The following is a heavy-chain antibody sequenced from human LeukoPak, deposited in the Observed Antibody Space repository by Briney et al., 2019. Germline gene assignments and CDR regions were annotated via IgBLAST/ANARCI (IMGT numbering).Heavy chain of an antibody. Sequence: PGGSLRLSCAASGFTVSSNYMNWVRQAPGRGPEWVSVIYKAGNTFYADSVKGRFTMSRDNSKNTLYLQMNSLRAEDTAVYYCAKDRLVVVTAIAGYFDYWGQGTLVTVSS. J-gene: IGHJ4*02. CDR2: IYKAGNT. CDR3: AKDRLVVVTAIAGYFDY. CDR1: GFTVSSNY. D-gene: IGHD2-21*02. V-gene: IGHV3-53*01.